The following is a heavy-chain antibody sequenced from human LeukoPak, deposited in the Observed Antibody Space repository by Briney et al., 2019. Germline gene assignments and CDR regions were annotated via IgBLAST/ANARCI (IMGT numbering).Heavy chain of an antibody. V-gene: IGHV3-21*01. CDR1: GFAFSSYS. Sequence: GGSLRLSCAASGFAFSSYSMSWVRQAPGKGLEWVSSINVSPAYISYADSVKGRFTISRDNAKNSLYLQMNSLRAEDTAVYFCARDLNWGAGALDIWGQGTVVTVSS. J-gene: IGHJ3*02. CDR3: ARDLNWGAGALDI. D-gene: IGHD7-27*01. CDR2: INVSPAYI.